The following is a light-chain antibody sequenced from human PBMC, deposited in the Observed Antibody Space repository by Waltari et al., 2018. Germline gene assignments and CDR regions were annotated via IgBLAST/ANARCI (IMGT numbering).Light chain of an antibody. CDR2: GKN. CDR1: SLRSYY. CDR3: NSRDSSGNHLV. Sequence: SSELTQDPAVSVALGQTVRITCQGDSLRSYYASWYQQKPGQAPVLVIYGKNNRPSGIPXRFSGSSSGNTASLTITGAQAEDEADYYCNSRDSSGNHLVFGGGTKLTVL. J-gene: IGLJ2*01. V-gene: IGLV3-19*01.